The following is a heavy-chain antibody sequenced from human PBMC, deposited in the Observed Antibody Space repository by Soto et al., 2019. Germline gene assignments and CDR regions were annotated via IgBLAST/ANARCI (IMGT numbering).Heavy chain of an antibody. D-gene: IGHD2-2*01. CDR2: FNPISGTA. J-gene: IGHJ6*02. CDR3: ARSQVSSTSLEIYYYYYYGVDV. V-gene: IGHV1-69*01. CDR1: VGTFSSYA. Sequence: QVQLVQSGAEVKKPGSSVNVSCKASVGTFSSYAISWVRQAPGQGLEWMGGFNPISGTANYAQKFQGRVTITADESTSTAYMELSSLRTEDTAVYYCARSQVSSTSLEIYYYYYYGVDVWGQGTTVTVSS.